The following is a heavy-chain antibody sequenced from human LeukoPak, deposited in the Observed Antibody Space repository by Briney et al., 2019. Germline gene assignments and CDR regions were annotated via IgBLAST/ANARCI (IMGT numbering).Heavy chain of an antibody. J-gene: IGHJ4*02. CDR2: ITSSGSIT. D-gene: IGHD4-17*01. Sequence: PGGSLRLSCTASGFTFSDHYMSWLRLSPGKGLEWLSYITSSGSITDYADSVKGRFTLSRDNAKNTMFLQMNSLRPEDTAVYYCARDPDYGDPEWGQGTLVTVSS. CDR1: GFTFSDHY. V-gene: IGHV3-11*01. CDR3: ARDPDYGDPE.